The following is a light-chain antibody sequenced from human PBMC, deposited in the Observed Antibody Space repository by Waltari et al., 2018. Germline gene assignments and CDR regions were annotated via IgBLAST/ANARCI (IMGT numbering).Light chain of an antibody. Sequence: DIQMTQSPSTLSASVGDRVTITCRASQSISSWLAWYQRKPGKAPKSLIYDASSWESGVPSRFSGSGSGTEFTLTISSLQPDDVATYYCQQYNSYSAFGQGTKVKSN. J-gene: IGKJ1*01. CDR3: QQYNSYSA. V-gene: IGKV1-5*01. CDR1: QSISSW. CDR2: DAS.